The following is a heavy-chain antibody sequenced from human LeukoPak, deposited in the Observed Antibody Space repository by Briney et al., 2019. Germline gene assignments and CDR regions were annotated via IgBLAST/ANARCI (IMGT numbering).Heavy chain of an antibody. J-gene: IGHJ4*02. D-gene: IGHD3-10*01. CDR2: ISSSSSYI. CDR3: ASQTRDPLWFGETPVDY. CDR1: GFTFSSYS. Sequence: PGGSLRLSCAASGFTFSSYSMNWVRQAPGKGLEWVSSISSSSSYIYYADSVKGRFTISRDNAKNSLYLQMNSLRAEDTAVYYCASQTRDPLWFGETPVDYWGQGTLVTVSS. V-gene: IGHV3-21*01.